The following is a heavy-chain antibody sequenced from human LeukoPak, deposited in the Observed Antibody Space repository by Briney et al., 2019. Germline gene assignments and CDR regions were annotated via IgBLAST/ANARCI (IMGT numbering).Heavy chain of an antibody. Sequence: ASVKVSCKASGYTFTGYYMHWVRQAPGQGRDWMGWINPNSGGTNYAQKFQGWVTMTRDTSISTAYMELSRLRSDDTAVYYCARGRASENCSSTSCYYYNWFDPWGQGTLVTVSS. CDR3: ARGRASENCSSTSCYYYNWFDP. D-gene: IGHD2-2*01. CDR2: INPNSGGT. J-gene: IGHJ5*02. V-gene: IGHV1-2*04. CDR1: GYTFTGYY.